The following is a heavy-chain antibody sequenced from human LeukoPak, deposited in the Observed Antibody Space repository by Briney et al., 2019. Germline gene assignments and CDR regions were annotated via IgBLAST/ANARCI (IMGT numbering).Heavy chain of an antibody. CDR3: ARRIPPYCSSTSCYAWFDP. Sequence: SGPTLLKPTPTLTLTFTFSGFSLSTRGVGVGWIRQPPGKALEWLSLIYWDDDKRYSPSLKSRHTITKDTSKNQVVLTITNMDPVDTATYYCARRIPPYCSSTSCYAWFDPWGQGTLVTVSS. CDR2: IYWDDDK. CDR1: GFSLSTRGVG. D-gene: IGHD2-2*01. V-gene: IGHV2-5*02. J-gene: IGHJ5*02.